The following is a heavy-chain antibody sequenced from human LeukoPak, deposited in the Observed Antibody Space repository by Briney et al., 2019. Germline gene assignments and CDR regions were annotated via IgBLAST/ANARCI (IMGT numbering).Heavy chain of an antibody. J-gene: IGHJ4*02. V-gene: IGHV3-33*01. Sequence: GGSLRLSCTASGFTFSDYGMHWVRQAPGKGLEWVAIIWYDGYNKYYADSVRGRFTISRDNSKNTVYVQMNNLRAEDTAVYYCARGAYTYVYWGQGTLVTVSS. D-gene: IGHD5-18*01. CDR3: ARGAYTYVY. CDR2: IWYDGYNK. CDR1: GFTFSDYG.